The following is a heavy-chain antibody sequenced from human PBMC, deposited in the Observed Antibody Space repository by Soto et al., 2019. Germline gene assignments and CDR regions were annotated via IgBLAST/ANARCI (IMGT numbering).Heavy chain of an antibody. J-gene: IGHJ6*02. CDR2: IYYSGRT. CDR3: ARVVGGYYYGMDV. Sequence: SETLSLTCTVSGGSVRSSTYYWGWIRQAPGKGLEWIASIYYSGRTHNNPSLKSRVTISVDKSKNQFSLKLSSVTAADTAVYYCARVVGGYYYGMDVWGQGTTVTVPS. V-gene: IGHV4-39*07. CDR1: GGSVRSSTYY. D-gene: IGHD2-2*01.